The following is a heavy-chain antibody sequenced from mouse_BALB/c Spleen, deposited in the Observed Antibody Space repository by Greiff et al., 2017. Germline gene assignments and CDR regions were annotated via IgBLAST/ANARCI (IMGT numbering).Heavy chain of an antibody. V-gene: IGHV3-6*02. CDR2: ISYDGSN. CDR3: ARITTEDYFDY. D-gene: IGHD1-1*01. J-gene: IGHJ2*01. Sequence: EVQLVESGPGLVKPSQSLSLTCSVTGYSITSGYYWNWIRQFPGNKLEWMGYISYDGSNNYNPSLKNRISITRDTSKNQFFLKLNSVTTEDTATYYCARITTEDYFDYWGQGTTLTVSS. CDR1: GYSITSGYY.